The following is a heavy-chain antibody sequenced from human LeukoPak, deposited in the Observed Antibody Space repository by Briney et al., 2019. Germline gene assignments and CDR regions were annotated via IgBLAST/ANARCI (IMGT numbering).Heavy chain of an antibody. CDR3: ARIASHSSSWYDGGY. Sequence: PGGSLRLSCAASGFTLSSFWMHWVRQAPGKGLVWVSRINSDGSSTTYADSVKGRFTISRGNAKNTLYLQMNSLRAEDTGVYYRARIASHSSSWYDGGYWGQGTLVTVSS. CDR2: INSDGSST. D-gene: IGHD6-13*01. V-gene: IGHV3-74*01. J-gene: IGHJ4*02. CDR1: GFTLSSFW.